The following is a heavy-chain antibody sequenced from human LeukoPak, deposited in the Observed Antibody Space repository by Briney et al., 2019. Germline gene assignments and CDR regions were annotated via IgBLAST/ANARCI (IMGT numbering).Heavy chain of an antibody. CDR2: ISGSGGST. CDR1: GFTFSSYA. V-gene: IGHV3-23*01. Sequence: GGSLRLSCAASGFTFSSYAMSWVRQAPGKGLEWVSGISGSGGSTYYADSVKGRFTISRDNSKNTLYLQMNSRRAEDTAVYYCAKNYDSSGYYWDYWGQGTLVTVSS. J-gene: IGHJ4*02. CDR3: AKNYDSSGYYWDY. D-gene: IGHD3-22*01.